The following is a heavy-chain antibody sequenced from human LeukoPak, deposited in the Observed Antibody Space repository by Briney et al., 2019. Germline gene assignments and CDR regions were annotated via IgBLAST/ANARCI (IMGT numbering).Heavy chain of an antibody. V-gene: IGHV3-33*01. D-gene: IGHD3-10*01. CDR2: IWHDASHT. CDR3: AREIFGSGSYPAY. J-gene: IGHJ4*02. CDR1: GFSFSTYA. Sequence: GGSLTLSCAASGFSFSTYAMHWVRQAPGKGLEWVALIWHDASHTFYTDSVKGRFTISRDNSKNTVYLQMNGLGGEDTAVYYCAREIFGSGSYPAYWGEGTVVTVSS.